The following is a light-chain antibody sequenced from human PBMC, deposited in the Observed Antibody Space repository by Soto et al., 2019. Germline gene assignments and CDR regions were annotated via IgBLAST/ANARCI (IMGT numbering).Light chain of an antibody. CDR2: GAY. J-gene: IGKJ5*01. CDR3: QQYNIWPPIT. V-gene: IGKV4-1*01. CDR1: QTVSHSSNNKKY. Sequence: DIVMTQSPDSLAVSLGERATINCKSSQTVSHSSNNKKYLAWYQQKPGQAPRLLIYGAYTRAAGVPARFSGSGSGTEFTLTITSLQSEDIALYYCQQYNIWPPITFGQGTRLEIK.